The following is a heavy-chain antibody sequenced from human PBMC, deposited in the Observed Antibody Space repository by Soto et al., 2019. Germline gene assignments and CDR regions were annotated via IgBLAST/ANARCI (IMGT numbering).Heavy chain of an antibody. D-gene: IGHD6-13*01. V-gene: IGHV3-7*01. J-gene: IGHJ6*03. CDR3: ARDRVSIAEAGTLRPYYYYYLDV. CDR1: GFTFTTYW. Sequence: GVLRLSCAASGFTFTTYWLYWVRQAPGKGLEWVATINQDGSQKYYVDSVKGRFTISRDNAKNSLYLQLNSLRAEDTAVYYCARDRVSIAEAGTLRPYYYYYLDVWGKGTTVTVSS. CDR2: INQDGSQK.